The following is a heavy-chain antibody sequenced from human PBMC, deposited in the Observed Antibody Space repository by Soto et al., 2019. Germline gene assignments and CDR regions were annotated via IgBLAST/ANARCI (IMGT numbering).Heavy chain of an antibody. D-gene: IGHD3-9*01. J-gene: IGHJ4*02. V-gene: IGHV4-39*01. Sequence: PSETLSLTCTVSGGSISSSSYYWGWIRQPPGKGLEWIGSIYYSGSTYYNPSLKSRVTISVDTSKNQFSLKLSSVTAADTVVYYCARSGLDYDILTGPIDYWGQGTLVTVSS. CDR1: GGSISSSSYY. CDR3: ARSGLDYDILTGPIDY. CDR2: IYYSGST.